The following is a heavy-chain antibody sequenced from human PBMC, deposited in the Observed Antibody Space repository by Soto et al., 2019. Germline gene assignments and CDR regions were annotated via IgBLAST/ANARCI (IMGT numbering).Heavy chain of an antibody. CDR1: GGSISSSY. D-gene: IGHD2-15*01. CDR2: IYDDGSA. Sequence: SETLSLTCTVSGGSISSSYWSWIRQPPGKGLEWLAYIYDDGSANYNPSLKSRATISLDMSKNQFSLKLTSVTAADTAVYYCARDKYCSGGSCCKNWFDPWGQGTLVTVPS. CDR3: ARDKYCSGGSCCKNWFDP. J-gene: IGHJ5*02. V-gene: IGHV4-59*01.